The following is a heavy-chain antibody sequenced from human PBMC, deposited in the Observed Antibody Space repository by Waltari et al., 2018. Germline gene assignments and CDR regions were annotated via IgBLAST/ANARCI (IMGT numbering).Heavy chain of an antibody. Sequence: QVQLVQSGAEVKKPGSSVKVSCKASGGTFSSYAISWVRQAPGQGLEWMGRVIPERSIANYAQKFQGRVTITADKSTSTAYMELSSLRSEDTAVYYCAREYYYDSSSSDAFDIWGQGTMVTVSS. D-gene: IGHD3-22*01. CDR2: VIPERSIA. CDR1: GGTFSSYA. J-gene: IGHJ3*02. CDR3: AREYYYDSSSSDAFDI. V-gene: IGHV1-69*04.